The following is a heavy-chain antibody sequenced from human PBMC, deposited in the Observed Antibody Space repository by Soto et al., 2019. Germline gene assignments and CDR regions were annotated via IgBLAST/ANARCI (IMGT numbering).Heavy chain of an antibody. CDR2: INTDGSIT. J-gene: IGHJ4*02. CDR1: GLIFSNYK. V-gene: IGHV3-74*01. CDR3: ARDTDGLHY. Sequence: PGGSLRLSCAASGLIFSNYKMHLVRQAPGKGLVWVSRINTDGSITDYADSVKGRFTVSRDNAKNTLYLQMNSLRAEDTAVYYCARDTDGLHYWGQGTVVTVCS.